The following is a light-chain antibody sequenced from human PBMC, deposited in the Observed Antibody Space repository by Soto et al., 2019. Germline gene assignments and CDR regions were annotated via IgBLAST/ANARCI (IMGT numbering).Light chain of an antibody. Sequence: QSVLTQPASVSGSPGQSVTISCTGTSSDVGSYNLFSWYQQHPCKAPKVMMYEGSKLPSGVSNRFSGSKSGNTASLKISGLQAEVEADHCCCSYASSNTYVFGTGTKVTVL. CDR1: SSDVGSYNL. CDR2: EGS. CDR3: CSYASSNTYV. V-gene: IGLV2-23*01. J-gene: IGLJ1*01.